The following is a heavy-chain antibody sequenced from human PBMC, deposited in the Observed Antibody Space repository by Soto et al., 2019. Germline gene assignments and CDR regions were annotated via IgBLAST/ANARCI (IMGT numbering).Heavy chain of an antibody. J-gene: IGHJ3*02. Sequence: QVQLQESGPGLVKPSETLSLTCTVSGGSISSYYWSWIRQPPGKGLEWIGYIYYSGSTNYNPSLKSRVTISVDTSKNQFSLKLSSVTAADTAVYYCARGDSSGYWSSAFDIWSQGTMVTVSS. CDR3: ARGDSSGYWSSAFDI. D-gene: IGHD3-22*01. CDR2: IYYSGST. CDR1: GGSISSYY. V-gene: IGHV4-59*01.